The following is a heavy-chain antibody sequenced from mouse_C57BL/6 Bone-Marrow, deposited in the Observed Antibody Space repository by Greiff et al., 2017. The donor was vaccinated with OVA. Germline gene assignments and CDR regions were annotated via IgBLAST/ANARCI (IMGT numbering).Heavy chain of an antibody. V-gene: IGHV1-78*01. Sequence: VQLQESDAELVKPGASVKISCKVSGYTFTDHTIHWMKQRPEQGLEWIGYIYPRDGSTKYNEKFKGKATLTADKSSSTAYMQLNSLTSEDSAVYFCARRSYYPWAWFAYWGQGTLVTVSA. CDR3: ARRSYYPWAWFAY. CDR2: IYPRDGST. D-gene: IGHD2-12*01. J-gene: IGHJ3*01. CDR1: GYTFTDHT.